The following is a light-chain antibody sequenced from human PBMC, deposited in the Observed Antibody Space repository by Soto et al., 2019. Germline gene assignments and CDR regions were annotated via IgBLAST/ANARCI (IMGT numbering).Light chain of an antibody. CDR3: QQYDNARPLT. J-gene: IGKJ1*01. V-gene: IGKV1-33*01. CDR1: QDISNY. CDR2: DAS. Sequence: DIQMTQSPSSLSASVGDRVTITCQASQDISNYLNWYQQKPGKAPKLLIYDASTLETGVPSRFSGSGSGTDFTFTINNLQPEDFATYYWQQYDNARPLTFGQGTRVEIK.